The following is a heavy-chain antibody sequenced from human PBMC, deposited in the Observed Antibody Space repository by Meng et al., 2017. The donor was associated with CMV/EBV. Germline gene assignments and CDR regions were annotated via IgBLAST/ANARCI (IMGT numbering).Heavy chain of an antibody. D-gene: IGHD1-26*01. CDR1: GGSLSGYY. J-gene: IGHJ5*02. CDR2: INHSGST. CDR3: ARGVGGWFDP. Sequence: QAQPQQWGAGLLKPSETLSLTCAVYGGSLSGYYRSWIRQPPGKGLEWIGEINHSGSTNYNPSLKSRVTISVDTSKNQFSLKLSSVTAADTAVYYCARGVGGWFDPWGQGTLVTVSS. V-gene: IGHV4-34*01.